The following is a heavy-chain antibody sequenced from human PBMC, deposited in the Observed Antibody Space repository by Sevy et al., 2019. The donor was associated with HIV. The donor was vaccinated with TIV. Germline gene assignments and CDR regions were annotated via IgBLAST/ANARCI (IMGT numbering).Heavy chain of an antibody. J-gene: IGHJ6*03. CDR2: IYYSGIT. Sequence: SENLSLTCTVSGGSIISSYYWGWIRQPPGKGLERIGSIYYSGITQYNPSLKSRLTISVDTSKNQFSLNLTSVTAADTAIYYCARPSAVWGGPGGVRYYYYYMDVWGKGATVTVSS. CDR1: GGSIISSYY. V-gene: IGHV4-39*01. D-gene: IGHD3-16*01. CDR3: ARPSAVWGGPGGVRYYYYYMDV.